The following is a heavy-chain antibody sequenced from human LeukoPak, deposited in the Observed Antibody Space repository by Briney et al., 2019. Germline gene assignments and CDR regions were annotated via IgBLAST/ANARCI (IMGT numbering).Heavy chain of an antibody. J-gene: IGHJ4*02. V-gene: IGHV3-53*01. D-gene: IGHD3-22*01. CDR2: IYSGGST. CDR1: GFTFSSYA. CDR3: ARDLPDSSGYYIFDY. Sequence: GGSLRLSCAASGFTFSSYAMSWVRQAPGKGLEWVSVIYSGGSTYYADSVKGRFTISRDNSKNTLYLQMNSLRAEDTAVYYCARDLPDSSGYYIFDYWGQGTLVTVSS.